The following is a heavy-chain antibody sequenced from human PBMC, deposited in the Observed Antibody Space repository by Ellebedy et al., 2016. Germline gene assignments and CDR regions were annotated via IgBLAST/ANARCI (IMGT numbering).Heavy chain of an antibody. CDR1: GFTFSSYA. CDR2: IKQDGSEK. CDR3: AREVNQLLYGFRAFDI. D-gene: IGHD2-2*02. V-gene: IGHV3-7*01. Sequence: GESLKISXAASGFTFSSYAMSWVRQAPGKGLEWVANIKQDGSEKYYVDSVKGRFTISRDNAKNSLYLQMNSLRAEDTAVYYCAREVNQLLYGFRAFDIWGQGTMVTVSS. J-gene: IGHJ3*02.